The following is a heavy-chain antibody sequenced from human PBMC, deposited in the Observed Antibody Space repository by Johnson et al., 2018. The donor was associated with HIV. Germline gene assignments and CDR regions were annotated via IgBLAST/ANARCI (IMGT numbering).Heavy chain of an antibody. D-gene: IGHD1-26*01. CDR2: ISYDGSNK. CDR1: GFTFSSYG. Sequence: QVQLVESGGGVVQPGRSLRLSCAASGFTFSSYGMHWVRQAPGKGREWVAVISYDGSNKYYADSVKGRFTISRETSKNTLYLQMNSLRAEDTAVYYCAKVGVVGATTGAFDIWGQWTMVTVSS. J-gene: IGHJ3*02. V-gene: IGHV3-30*18. CDR3: AKVGVVGATTGAFDI.